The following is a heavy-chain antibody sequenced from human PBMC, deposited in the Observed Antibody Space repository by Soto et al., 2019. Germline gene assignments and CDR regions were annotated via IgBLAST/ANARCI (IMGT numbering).Heavy chain of an antibody. CDR2: IYHSGTT. Sequence: TLSLTCTVSGGSISSGGYYWSWIRQHPGKGLEWIGSIYHSGTTYYNPSLKSRVTISVDTSKNQFSLKVSSVTAADAAVYYCARSPSMVRGVIMDYWGQGTLVTVSS. CDR1: GGSISSGGYY. V-gene: IGHV4-31*03. D-gene: IGHD3-10*01. CDR3: ARSPSMVRGVIMDY. J-gene: IGHJ4*02.